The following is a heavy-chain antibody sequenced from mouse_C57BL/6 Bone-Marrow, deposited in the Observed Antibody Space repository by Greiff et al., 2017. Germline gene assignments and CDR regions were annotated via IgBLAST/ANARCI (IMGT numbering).Heavy chain of an antibody. D-gene: IGHD1-1*01. CDR3: ARDSGSSVYFDY. Sequence: LVESGPELVKPGASVKISCKASGYTFTDYYINWVKQRPGQGLEWIGWIFPGSGSTYYNEKFKGKATLTVDKSSSTAYMLLSSLTSEDSAVYFCARDSGSSVYFDYWGQGTTLTVSS. CDR2: IFPGSGST. J-gene: IGHJ2*01. V-gene: IGHV1-75*01. CDR1: GYTFTDYY.